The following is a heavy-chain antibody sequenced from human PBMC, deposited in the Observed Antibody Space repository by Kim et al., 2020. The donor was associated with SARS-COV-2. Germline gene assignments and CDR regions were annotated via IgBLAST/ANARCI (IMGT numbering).Heavy chain of an antibody. V-gene: IGHV3-21*01. Sequence: DSVKGRFTTARNNAKKSLYLQMNSLRAEETAVYYCARSIATVRGGYGMDVWGQGTTVTVSS. CDR3: ARSIATVRGGYGMDV. J-gene: IGHJ6*02. D-gene: IGHD4-17*01.